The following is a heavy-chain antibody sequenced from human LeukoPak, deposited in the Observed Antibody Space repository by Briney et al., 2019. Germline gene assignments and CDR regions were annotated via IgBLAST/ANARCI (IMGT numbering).Heavy chain of an antibody. J-gene: IGHJ6*02. Sequence: PGGSLRLSCAASGFTLSTYVMTRVRQAPGKGLEWVSAILGSGGGTYYTDSVKARFTISRDNSKNTLYLQMNSLRAEDTAVYYCATTPGAYYYYHMDVWGQGTTVTVSS. D-gene: IGHD3-10*01. V-gene: IGHV3-23*01. CDR3: ATTPGAYYYYHMDV. CDR2: ILGSGGGT. CDR1: GFTLSTYV.